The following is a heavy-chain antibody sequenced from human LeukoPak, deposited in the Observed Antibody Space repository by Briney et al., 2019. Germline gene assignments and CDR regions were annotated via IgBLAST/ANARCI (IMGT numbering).Heavy chain of an antibody. CDR2: IYTSGST. Sequence: PSQTLSLTCTVSGGSISSGSYYWSWIRQPAGKGLEWIGRIYTSGSTYYNPSLKSRVTISVDTSKNQFSLKLSSVTAADTAVYYCASYSSSLTFDYWGQGTLVTVSS. CDR3: ASYSSSLTFDY. CDR1: GGSISSGSYY. D-gene: IGHD6-6*01. J-gene: IGHJ4*02. V-gene: IGHV4-61*02.